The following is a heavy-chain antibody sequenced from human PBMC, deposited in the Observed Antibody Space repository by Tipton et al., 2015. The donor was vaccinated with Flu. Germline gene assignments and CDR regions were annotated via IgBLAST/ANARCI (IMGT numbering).Heavy chain of an antibody. J-gene: IGHJ6*02. CDR3: ARDLWNDRRAYYYYGVDV. D-gene: IGHD1-1*01. V-gene: IGHV4-39*07. Sequence: TLSLTCTVSGDSISTTIYYWDWVRQPPGKGLEWIGSIYYSGTTYYNPSLKSRVTISVDSSKNEFSLTLASLTAADTAVYYCARDLWNDRRAYYYYGVDVWGQGTTVTVSS. CDR1: GDSISTTIYY. CDR2: IYYSGTT.